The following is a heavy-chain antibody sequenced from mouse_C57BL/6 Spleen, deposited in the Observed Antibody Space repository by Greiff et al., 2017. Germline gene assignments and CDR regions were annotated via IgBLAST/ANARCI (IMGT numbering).Heavy chain of an antibody. CDR2: IRNKANGYTT. Sequence: EVKLVESGGGLVQPGGSLSLSCAASGFTFTDYYMSWVRQPPGKALEWLGFIRNKANGYTTEYSASVKGRFTISRDNSQSILYLQMNALRAEDSATYYCARSLITTVVDYWYFDVWGTGTTVTVSS. J-gene: IGHJ1*03. CDR1: GFTFTDYY. V-gene: IGHV7-3*01. D-gene: IGHD1-1*01. CDR3: ARSLITTVVDYWYFDV.